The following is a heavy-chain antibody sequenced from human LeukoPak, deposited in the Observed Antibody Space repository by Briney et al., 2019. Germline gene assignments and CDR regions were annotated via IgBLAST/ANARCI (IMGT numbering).Heavy chain of an antibody. CDR3: ARDLFVAYRADYYYYGMDV. CDR1: GFTFSSYA. Sequence: GGSLRLSCAASGFTFSSYAMHWVRQAPGKGLEWVSVIYSGGSTYYADSVKGRFTISRDNSKNTLYLQMNSLRAEDTAVYYCARDLFVAYRADYYYYGMDVWGQGTTVTVSS. D-gene: IGHD3-16*01. J-gene: IGHJ6*02. V-gene: IGHV3-66*01. CDR2: IYSGGST.